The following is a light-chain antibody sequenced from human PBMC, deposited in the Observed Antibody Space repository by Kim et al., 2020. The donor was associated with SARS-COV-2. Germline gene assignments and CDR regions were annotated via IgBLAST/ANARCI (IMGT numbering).Light chain of an antibody. CDR2: DKN. V-gene: IGLV3-19*01. J-gene: IGLJ3*02. CDR1: SLRTYY. CDR3: NSRDSSGNRLM. Sequence: ALGQTVRITCQGDSLRTYYATCYQQKPGQAPILVIYDKNTRPSGIPDRFSGSTSGNTASLTITGAQADDEADYYCNSRDSSGNRLMFGGGTQLTVL.